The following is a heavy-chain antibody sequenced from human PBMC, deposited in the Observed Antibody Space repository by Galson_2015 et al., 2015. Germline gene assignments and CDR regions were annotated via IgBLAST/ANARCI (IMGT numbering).Heavy chain of an antibody. Sequence: SLRLSCAAFEFTLSDYWMGWVRQAPGKGLEWVAHLKEDGSEKLYVDSVRGRFTISRDTAKNSLYLQMNSLRVEDTATYYCARVYFRDTSWSYGYWGQGTRVTVSS. CDR1: EFTLSDYW. V-gene: IGHV3-7*01. CDR3: ARVYFRDTSWSYGY. CDR2: LKEDGSEK. J-gene: IGHJ4*02. D-gene: IGHD2-2*01.